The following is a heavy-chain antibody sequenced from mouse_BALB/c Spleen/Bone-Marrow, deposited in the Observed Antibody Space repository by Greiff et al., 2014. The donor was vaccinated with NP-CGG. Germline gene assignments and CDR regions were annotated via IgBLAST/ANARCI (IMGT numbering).Heavy chain of an antibody. CDR2: IFPGSGNT. D-gene: IGHD2-14*01. Sequence: QVQLKESGPELVKPGASVKISCKASGYSFTSYYIHWVKQRPAQGLEWIGWIFPGSGNTKYNEKFKGKATLTADTSSSTAYMQLSSLTSEDSAVYFCAKRDKYDDYAMDYWGQGTSVTVSS. CDR3: AKRDKYDDYAMDY. V-gene: IGHV1-66*01. J-gene: IGHJ4*01. CDR1: GYSFTSYY.